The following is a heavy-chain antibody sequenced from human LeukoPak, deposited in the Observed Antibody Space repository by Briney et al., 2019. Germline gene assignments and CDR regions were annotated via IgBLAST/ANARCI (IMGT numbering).Heavy chain of an antibody. D-gene: IGHD3-22*01. J-gene: IGHJ5*02. V-gene: IGHV4-59*01. CDR1: GGSINNYY. CDR3: AKHLSNIFYDRIWFDP. CDR2: VYYTGST. Sequence: SETLSLTCSVSGGSINNYYWSWIRQPPGQGLEWIGSVYYTGSTNYNPSLKSRATISVDTSTNQFSLKLKSVTAADTAVYYCAKHLSNIFYDRIWFDPWGQGTLVTVSS.